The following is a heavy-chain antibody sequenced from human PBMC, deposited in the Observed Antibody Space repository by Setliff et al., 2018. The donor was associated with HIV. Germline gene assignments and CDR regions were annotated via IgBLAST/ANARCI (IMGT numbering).Heavy chain of an antibody. CDR1: GFTFSSYW. D-gene: IGHD6-13*01. V-gene: IGHV3-7*03. Sequence: GSLRLSCAASGFTFSSYWMSWVRQAPGKGLEWVANIKQDGSEKYYVDSVKGRFTISRDNAKNSLYLQMNSLRVEDTAVYYCATPRGLYSSSGWGQGTLVTVSS. J-gene: IGHJ4*02. CDR3: ATPRGLYSSSG. CDR2: IKQDGSEK.